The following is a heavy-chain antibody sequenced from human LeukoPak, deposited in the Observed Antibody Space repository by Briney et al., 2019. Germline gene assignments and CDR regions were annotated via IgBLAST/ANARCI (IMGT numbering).Heavy chain of an antibody. J-gene: IGHJ6*03. Sequence: SETLSLTCTVSGGSISSNYWSWIRQPPGKGLEWIGYIYYSGSTNFNPSLKSRVTISVDTSKNQFSLKLSSVTAADTAVYYCARRRYYYYMDVWGKGTTVTVSS. CDR1: GGSISSNY. CDR3: ARRRYYYYMDV. CDR2: IYYSGST. V-gene: IGHV4-59*08.